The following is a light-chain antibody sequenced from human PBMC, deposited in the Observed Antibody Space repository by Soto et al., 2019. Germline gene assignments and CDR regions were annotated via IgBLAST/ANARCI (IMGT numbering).Light chain of an antibody. V-gene: IGKV1-5*03. Sequence: DIQMTQSPSTLSASVGDRVTITCRASQSIRSWLAWYQQKPGKAPKLLIYKASSLESGVPSRFSGSGSGTEFSLTISSLQPDDFATYCCQQYNSYTWTFGQGTKVEIK. CDR1: QSIRSW. CDR2: KAS. CDR3: QQYNSYTWT. J-gene: IGKJ1*01.